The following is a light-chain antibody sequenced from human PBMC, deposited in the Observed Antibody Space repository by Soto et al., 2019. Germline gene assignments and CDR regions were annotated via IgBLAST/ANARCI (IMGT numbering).Light chain of an antibody. CDR3: QQYHNWPPQYT. Sequence: EIVMTQSPGSLSVSPGDGATLSCRASQSVASNVAWYQQKPGQGPRLLIHGASTRAVGVPARFSGSGSGTYFTLTISSLQSEDFAVYYCQQYHNWPPQYTFGQGTKLQI. CDR2: GAS. J-gene: IGKJ2*01. V-gene: IGKV3-15*01. CDR1: QSVASN.